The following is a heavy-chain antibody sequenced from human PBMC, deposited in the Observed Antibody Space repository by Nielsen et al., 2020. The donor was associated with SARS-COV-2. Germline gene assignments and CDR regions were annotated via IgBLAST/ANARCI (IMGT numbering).Heavy chain of an antibody. CDR2: ISYDGSNK. J-gene: IGHJ4*02. CDR3: EKGGGGGY. Sequence: GGSLRLSCAASGFTFSSYGMHWVRQAPGKGLEWVAVISYDGSNKYYADSVKGRFTISRDNSKNTLYLKMNSLRAEDTAVYYWEKGGGGGYWGQGTLVTVSS. CDR1: GFTFSSYG. D-gene: IGHD3-16*01. V-gene: IGHV3-30*18.